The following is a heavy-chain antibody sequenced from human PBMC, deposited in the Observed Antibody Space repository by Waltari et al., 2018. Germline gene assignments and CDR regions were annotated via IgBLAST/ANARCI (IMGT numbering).Heavy chain of an antibody. V-gene: IGHV3-21*01. CDR1: GFTFSSYS. Sequence: EVQLVESGGGLVKPGGSLRLSCAASGFTFSSYSMNWVRQAPGKGLEWVSSISRSSSYIYYADSVKGRFTISRDNAKNSLYLQMNSLRAEDTAVYYCARDFGIAARPRCFDYWGQGTLVTVSS. CDR2: ISRSSSYI. CDR3: ARDFGIAARPRCFDY. J-gene: IGHJ4*02. D-gene: IGHD6-6*01.